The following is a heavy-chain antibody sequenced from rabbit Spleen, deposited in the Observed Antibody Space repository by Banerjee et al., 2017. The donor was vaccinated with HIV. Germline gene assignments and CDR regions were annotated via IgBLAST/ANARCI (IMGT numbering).Heavy chain of an antibody. CDR2: IYAGIGGST. CDR3: ARDVRSSDYYDL. D-gene: IGHD1-1*01. CDR1: GFSFSSSYW. V-gene: IGHV1S40*01. Sequence: QSLEESGGDLVKPGASLILTCTASGFSFSSSYWICWVRQAPGKGLEWIACIYAGIGGSTYYASWAKGRFTISKTSSTTVTLQMTSLTAADTATYFCARDVRSSDYYDLWGPGTLVTVS. J-gene: IGHJ6*01.